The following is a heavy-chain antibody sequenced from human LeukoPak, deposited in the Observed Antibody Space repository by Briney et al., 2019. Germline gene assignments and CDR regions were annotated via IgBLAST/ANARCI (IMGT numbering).Heavy chain of an antibody. CDR1: GGSISSYY. V-gene: IGHV4-59*08. J-gene: IGHJ4*02. Sequence: PSETLSLTCTVSGGSISSYYWSWIRQPPGKGLEWIGYIYYSGSTNYNPSLASRVTISVDTSKNQFSLKLSSVTATDTALYYCARGGTDFDYWGQGTLVTVSS. CDR2: IYYSGST. D-gene: IGHD2-15*01. CDR3: ARGGTDFDY.